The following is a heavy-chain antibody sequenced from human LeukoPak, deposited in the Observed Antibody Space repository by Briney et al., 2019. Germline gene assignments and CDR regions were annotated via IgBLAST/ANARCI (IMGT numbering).Heavy chain of an antibody. CDR1: GYTFTSYG. D-gene: IGHD6-13*01. J-gene: IGHJ4*02. CDR3: ARDHAGGIAAAGTPFDY. V-gene: IGHV1-18*01. CDR2: ISAYNGNT. Sequence: ASVKVSCKASGYTFTSYGISWVRQAPGQGLEWMGWISAYNGNTNYAQKLQGGVTMTTDTSTSTAYMELRSLRSDDTAVYYCARDHAGGIAAAGTPFDYWGQGTLVTVSS.